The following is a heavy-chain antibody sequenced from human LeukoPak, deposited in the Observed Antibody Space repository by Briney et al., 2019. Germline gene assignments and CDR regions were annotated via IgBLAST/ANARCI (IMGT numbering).Heavy chain of an antibody. CDR3: AKDTRACVDCYGGNGAVDY. Sequence: PGGSLRLSCAASGFTFDDYAMHWVRQAPGKGLEWVSGIGWNSGSIGYADSVKGRFTISRDNAKNSLYLQMNSLRAEDMALYYCAKDTRACVDCYGGNGAVDYWGQGTLVTVSS. V-gene: IGHV3-9*03. CDR1: GFTFDDYA. CDR2: IGWNSGSI. J-gene: IGHJ4*02. D-gene: IGHD4-23*01.